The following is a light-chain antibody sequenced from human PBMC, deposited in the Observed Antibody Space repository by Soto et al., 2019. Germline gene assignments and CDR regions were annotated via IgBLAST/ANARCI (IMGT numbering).Light chain of an antibody. Sequence: QSALTQPRSVSGSPGQSVTISCTGTSSDVGGYNYVSWYQQHPGKAPKLMIYDVSKRPSGVPDRFSGSKSGNTASLTISVLQAEDEADYYFGSYAGSSTYVFGTGTKLTVL. CDR1: SSDVGGYNY. V-gene: IGLV2-11*01. CDR3: GSYAGSSTYV. J-gene: IGLJ1*01. CDR2: DVS.